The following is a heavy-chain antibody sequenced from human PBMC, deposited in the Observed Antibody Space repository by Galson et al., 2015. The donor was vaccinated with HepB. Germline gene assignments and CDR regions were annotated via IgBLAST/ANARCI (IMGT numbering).Heavy chain of an antibody. CDR1: GFTVSSNY. Sequence: SLRLSCAASGFTVSSNYMSWVRQAPGKGLEWVSVIYSGGSTYYADSVKGRFTISRDNSKNTLYLQMNSLRAEDTAVYYCAGERGGGYYDSSGYYSYYYYGMDVWGQGTTVTVSS. CDR3: AGERGGGYYDSSGYYSYYYYGMDV. CDR2: IYSGGST. J-gene: IGHJ6*02. V-gene: IGHV3-66*01. D-gene: IGHD3-22*01.